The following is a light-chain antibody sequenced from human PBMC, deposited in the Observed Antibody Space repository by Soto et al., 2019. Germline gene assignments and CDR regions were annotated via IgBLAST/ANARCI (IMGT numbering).Light chain of an antibody. CDR2: GAS. CDR1: QSVSNY. J-gene: IGKJ1*01. CDR3: HHYGGSPQT. Sequence: EIVLTQSPGTLSLSPGERATLSCRDSQSVSNYLAWYQRKPGQAPRLLIYGASSRATGIPDRFSGSGSGTDCTLTISRLEPEDFAVYYCHHYGGSPQTFGQGTKVEIK. V-gene: IGKV3-20*01.